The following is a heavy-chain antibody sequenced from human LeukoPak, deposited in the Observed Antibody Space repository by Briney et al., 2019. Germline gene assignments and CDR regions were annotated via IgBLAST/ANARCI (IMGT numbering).Heavy chain of an antibody. CDR3: ARTSPYYYDSSGYGSFDY. CDR2: INSDGSST. V-gene: IGHV3-74*01. CDR1: GFTFSSYA. Sequence: GGSLRLSCAASGFTFSSYAMHWVRQAPGKGLVWVSRINSDGSSTSYADSVKGRFTISRDNAKNTLYLQMNSLRAEDTAVYYCARTSPYYYDSSGYGSFDYWGQGTLVTVSS. J-gene: IGHJ4*02. D-gene: IGHD3-22*01.